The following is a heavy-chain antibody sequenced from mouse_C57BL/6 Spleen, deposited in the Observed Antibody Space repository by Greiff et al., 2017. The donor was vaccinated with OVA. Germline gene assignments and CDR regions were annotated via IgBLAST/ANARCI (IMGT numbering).Heavy chain of an antibody. CDR3: AREGDGYDAYDY. Sequence: EVKLVESEGGLVQPGSSMKLSCTASGFTFSDYYMAWVRQVPEKGLEWVANINYDGSSTYYLDSLKSRFIISRDNAKNILYLQMSSLKSEDTATYYCAREGDGYDAYDYWGQGTTLTVSS. D-gene: IGHD2-2*01. J-gene: IGHJ2*01. CDR1: GFTFSDYY. CDR2: INYDGSST. V-gene: IGHV5-16*01.